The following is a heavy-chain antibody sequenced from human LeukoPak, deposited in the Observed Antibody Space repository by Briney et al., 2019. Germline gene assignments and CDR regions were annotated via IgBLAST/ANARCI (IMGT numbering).Heavy chain of an antibody. Sequence: GGSLRLSCAASGFSFSSYWMNWVRQTPGKGLVWVAHINTDGRTTTYADSVKGRFTVSRDNAKNTLYLEMNRLRAEDTAGYYCARDNAYMLDYWGQGTQVTVSS. CDR2: INTDGRTT. J-gene: IGHJ4*02. V-gene: IGHV3-74*03. CDR3: ARDNAYMLDY. D-gene: IGHD5-24*01. CDR1: GFSFSSYW.